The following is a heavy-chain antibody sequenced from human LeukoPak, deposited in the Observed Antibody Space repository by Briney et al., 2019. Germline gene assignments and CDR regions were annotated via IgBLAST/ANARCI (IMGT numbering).Heavy chain of an antibody. Sequence: GGSLRLSCAASGFTVSSNYMSWVRQAPGKGLEWVSVIYSGGSTYYADSVKGRFTISRDNSKNTLYLQMNSLRAEDTAVYYCASSIYGLLDYGGQGPLFPFPS. CDR3: ASSIYGLLDY. J-gene: IGHJ4*02. V-gene: IGHV3-53*01. CDR2: IYSGGST. CDR1: GFTVSSNY. D-gene: IGHD3-3*01.